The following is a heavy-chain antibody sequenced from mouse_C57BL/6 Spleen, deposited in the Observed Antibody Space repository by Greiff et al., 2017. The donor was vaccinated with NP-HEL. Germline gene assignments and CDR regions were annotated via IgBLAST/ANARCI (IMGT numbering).Heavy chain of an antibody. D-gene: IGHD2-3*01. J-gene: IGHJ2*01. CDR2: INPNNGGT. CDR1: GYTFTDYN. CDR3: ADDGSFDY. V-gene: IGHV1-22*01. Sequence: EVKLLESGPELVKPGASVKMSCKASGYTFTDYNMHWVKQSHGKSLEWIGYINPNNGGTSYNQKFKGKATLTVNKSSSTAYMERRSLTSEDSAVYYCADDGSFDYWGQGTTLTVSS.